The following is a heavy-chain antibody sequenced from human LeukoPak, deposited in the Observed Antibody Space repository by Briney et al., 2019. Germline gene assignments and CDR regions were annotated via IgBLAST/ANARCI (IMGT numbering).Heavy chain of an antibody. D-gene: IGHD1-26*01. V-gene: IGHV3-23*01. J-gene: IGHJ4*02. CDR2: IYENGGTT. CDR3: AKVRWELRLFYFDY. CDR1: GFTFRSHA. Sequence: GGSLRLSCVGSGFTFRSHAMSWVRQAPEKGLEFVSGIYENGGTTYYADSVKGRFTISRDNSKNTLYLQMNSLRAEDTAVYYCAKVRWELRLFYFDYWGQGTLVTVSS.